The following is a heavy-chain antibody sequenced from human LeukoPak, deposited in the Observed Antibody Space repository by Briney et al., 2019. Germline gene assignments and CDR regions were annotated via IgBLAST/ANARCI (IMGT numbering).Heavy chain of an antibody. CDR1: GFTFRSHW. V-gene: IGHV3-7*01. J-gene: IGHJ3*02. Sequence: GGSLRLSCVGCGFTFRSHWVNWVRQSPGKGLEWVANIKPDGIDKYYVDSARGRFTVSRDNAKNSAFLQMNSLRAEGTAIYYCATISAQTFDIWGQGTLVSVSS. CDR3: ATISAQTFDI. CDR2: IKPDGIDK. D-gene: IGHD5-24*01.